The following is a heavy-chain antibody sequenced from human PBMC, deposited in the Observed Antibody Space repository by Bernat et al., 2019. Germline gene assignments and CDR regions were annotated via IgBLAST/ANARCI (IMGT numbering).Heavy chain of an antibody. CDR3: AVSGSGRNWFDP. D-gene: IGHD3-3*01. V-gene: IGHV1-69*04. CDR1: GGTFSSYA. J-gene: IGHJ5*02. Sequence: QVQLVQSGAEVKKPGSSVKVSCKASGGTFSSYAISWVRQAPGQGLEWMGRIIPILGIANYAQKFQGRVKITADKSTSTAYMELSSLRSEDTAVYYCAVSGSGRNWFDPWGQGTLVTVSS. CDR2: IIPILGIA.